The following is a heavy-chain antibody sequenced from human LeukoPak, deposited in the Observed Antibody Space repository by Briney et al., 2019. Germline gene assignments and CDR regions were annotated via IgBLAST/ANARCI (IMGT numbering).Heavy chain of an antibody. CDR1: GFTFSNHG. V-gene: IGHV3-30*02. CDR3: SKDLTSAFGGDFDP. D-gene: IGHD3-10*01. Sequence: GGSLRLSCAASGFTFSNHGMHWVRQAPGKGLEWVALIRFDGSDKYYADSVKGRFTISRDNSKSTLYLQMNSLRAEDTAVYYCSKDLTSAFGGDFDPWGQGTLVTVSS. J-gene: IGHJ5*02. CDR2: IRFDGSDK.